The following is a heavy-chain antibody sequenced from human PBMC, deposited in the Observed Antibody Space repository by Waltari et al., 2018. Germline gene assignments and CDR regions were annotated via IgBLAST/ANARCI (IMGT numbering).Heavy chain of an antibody. V-gene: IGHV1-2*02. CDR1: GYTFTAYL. J-gene: IGHJ4*02. D-gene: IGHD3-16*01. CDR2: INPNSGGT. CDR3: ARELEGGYFDY. Sequence: QVQLVQSGAEVRKPGASVRVPCKTSGYTFTAYLLHWVRQAPGHGLEWMGGINPNSGGTNYAQKFQGRVTITRDTSISTAYVELSRLTSDDTAVYYCARELEGGYFDYWGRGTLVTVSS.